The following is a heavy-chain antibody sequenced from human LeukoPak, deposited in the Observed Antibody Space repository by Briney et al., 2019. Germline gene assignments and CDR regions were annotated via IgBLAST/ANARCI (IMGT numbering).Heavy chain of an antibody. CDR1: GYTFTRYY. V-gene: IGHV1-2*02. CDR2: INPNSGGT. D-gene: IGHD2-2*01. J-gene: IGHJ6*03. Sequence: ASVKVSCKASGYTFTRYYMHWVRQAPGQGLEWMGWINPNSGGTNYAQKFQGRVTMTRDTSISTAYMELSRLRSDDTVVYYCARNGCSSTSCYLHYYYYYMDVWGKGTTVTVSS. CDR3: ARNGCSSTSCYLHYYYYYMDV.